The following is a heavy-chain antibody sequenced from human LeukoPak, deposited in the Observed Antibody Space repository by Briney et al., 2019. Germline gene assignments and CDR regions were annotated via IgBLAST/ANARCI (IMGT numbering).Heavy chain of an antibody. CDR1: GFTFSSYW. Sequence: PGGSLSLSCAASGFTFSSYWMNWVRLAPGQGLEWVASVNEDGSEKHYVDSVKGRFTISRDNAKNSLYLQMNNMRVEDTAVYSCATGTWLGNGYWGQGTLVTVSS. D-gene: IGHD5-24*01. J-gene: IGHJ4*02. V-gene: IGHV3-7*01. CDR2: VNEDGSEK. CDR3: ATGTWLGNGY.